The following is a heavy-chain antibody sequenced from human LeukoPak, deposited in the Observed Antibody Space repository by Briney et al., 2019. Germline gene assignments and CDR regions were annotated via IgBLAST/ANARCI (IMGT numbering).Heavy chain of an antibody. CDR2: IIPIFGTA. CDR3: ARHGGNLYYYYGMDV. CDR1: GGTFSSYA. J-gene: IGHJ6*02. D-gene: IGHD4-23*01. Sequence: APVKVSCKASGGTFSSYAISWVRQAPGQGLEWMGGIIPIFGTANYAQKFQGRVTITADESTSTAYMELSSLRSEDTAVYYCARHGGNLYYYYGMDVWGQGTTVTVSS. V-gene: IGHV1-69*13.